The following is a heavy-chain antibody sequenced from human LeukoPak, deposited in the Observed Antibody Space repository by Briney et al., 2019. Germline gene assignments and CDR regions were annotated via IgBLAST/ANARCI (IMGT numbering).Heavy chain of an antibody. D-gene: IGHD7-27*01. V-gene: IGHV1-2*02. CDR1: GYTFTGYY. CDR2: INPNSGGT. CDR3: ARGIVGAELTGEDY. Sequence: GASVKVSCKASGYTFTGYYMHWVRQAPGQGLEWMGWINPNSGGTNYAQKFQGRVTMTRDTSISTAYMELSRLRSDDTAVYYCARGIVGAELTGEDYWGQGTLVTVSS. J-gene: IGHJ4*02.